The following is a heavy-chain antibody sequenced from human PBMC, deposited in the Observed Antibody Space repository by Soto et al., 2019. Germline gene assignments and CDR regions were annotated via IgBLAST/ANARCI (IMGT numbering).Heavy chain of an antibody. V-gene: IGHV3-33*01. CDR2: IWYDGSNK. CDR1: GFTFSSYG. Sequence: GGSLRLSCAASGFTFSSYGMHWVRQAPGKGLEWVAVIWYDGSNKYYADSVKGRFTISRDNSKNTLYLQMNSLRAEDTAVYYCARDGSSSPASSAFDIWGQGTMVTVSS. CDR3: ARDGSSSPASSAFDI. D-gene: IGHD6-6*01. J-gene: IGHJ3*02.